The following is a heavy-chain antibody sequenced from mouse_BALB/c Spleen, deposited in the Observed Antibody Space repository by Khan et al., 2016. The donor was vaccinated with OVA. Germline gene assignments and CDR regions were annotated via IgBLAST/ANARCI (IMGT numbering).Heavy chain of an antibody. J-gene: IGHJ2*01. D-gene: IGHD2-3*01. Sequence: EVELVESGGGLVQTGGSRKLSCAASGFTFSGFGMHWVRQAPEKGLEWVAYISSGSNSIYYADTVKGRFTISRDNPKHTLFLQMTSLRSEDTAIYYGARTGYYYFDYWGQGTTLTVSS. V-gene: IGHV5-17*02. CDR1: GFTFSGFG. CDR2: ISSGSNSI. CDR3: ARTGYYYFDY.